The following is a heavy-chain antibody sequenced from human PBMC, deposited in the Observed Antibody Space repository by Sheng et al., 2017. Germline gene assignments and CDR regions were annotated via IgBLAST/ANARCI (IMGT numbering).Heavy chain of an antibody. V-gene: IGHV3-30-3*01. Sequence: QVQLVESGGGVVQPGRSLRLSCAASGFTFSSYAMHWVRQAPGKGLEWVAVISYDGSNKYYADSVKGRFTISRDNSKNTLYLQMNSLRAEDTAVYYCARDRVTMIVAGAFDIWGQGTMVTVSS. J-gene: IGHJ3*02. CDR2: ISYDGSNK. CDR1: GFTFSSYA. CDR3: ARDRVTMIVAGAFDI. D-gene: IGHD3-22*01.